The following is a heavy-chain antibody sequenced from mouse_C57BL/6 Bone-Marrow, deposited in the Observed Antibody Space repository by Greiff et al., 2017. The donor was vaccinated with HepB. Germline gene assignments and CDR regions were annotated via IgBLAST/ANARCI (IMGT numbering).Heavy chain of an antibody. Sequence: VQLQQSGAELARPGASVKLSCKASGYTFTSYGISWVKQRTGQGLEWIGEIYPRSGNTYYNEKFKGKATLTADKSSSTAYMELRSLTSEDSAVYFCARKEDYYGTYYFDYWGQGTTLTVSS. V-gene: IGHV1-81*01. D-gene: IGHD1-1*01. CDR2: IYPRSGNT. CDR3: ARKEDYYGTYYFDY. CDR1: GYTFTSYG. J-gene: IGHJ2*01.